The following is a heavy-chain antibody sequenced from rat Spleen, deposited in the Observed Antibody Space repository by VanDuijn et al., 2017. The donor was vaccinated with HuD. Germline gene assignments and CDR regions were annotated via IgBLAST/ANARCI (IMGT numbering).Heavy chain of an antibody. CDR2: ISPGGGNT. CDR1: GFTFSNFC. D-gene: IGHD1-1*01. V-gene: IGHV5-25*01. Sequence: EVQLVESGGGLVQPGRSLKLSCAVSGFTFSNFCFVWVRQAPTKGLEWVASISPGGGNTFYRDSVKGRFTISRDNAKTTLYLKMVSLRSEDTATYYCARRFYSGFDYWGQGVMVTVSS. J-gene: IGHJ2*01. CDR3: ARRFYSGFDY.